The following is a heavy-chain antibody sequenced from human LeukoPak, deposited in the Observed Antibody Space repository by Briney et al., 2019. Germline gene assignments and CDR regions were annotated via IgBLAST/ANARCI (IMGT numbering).Heavy chain of an antibody. J-gene: IGHJ6*02. CDR2: TKNRGESHIT. CDR3: ARDTDTAMDV. CDR1: RSFSDHY. Sequence: GGSLRLSCVASRSFSDHYMDWGRQAPGKGLEWIGRTKNRGESHITQYAASVNGRFTASRDDSKNSLYLQMNNLKTEDTAVYYCARDTDTAMDVWGQGTTVTVSS. V-gene: IGHV3-72*01.